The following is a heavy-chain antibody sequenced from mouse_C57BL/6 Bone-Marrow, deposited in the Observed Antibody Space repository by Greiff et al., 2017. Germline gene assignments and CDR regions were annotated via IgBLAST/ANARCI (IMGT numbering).Heavy chain of an antibody. Sequence: EVKLVESGAELVRPGASVKLSCTASGFNIKDDYMHWVKQRPEQGLEWIGWIDPENGYTEYASKFQGKATITVDTSSNTAYLQLSSLTSEDTAVYYCTRIAYWGQGTLVTVSA. CDR1: GFNIKDDY. CDR3: TRIAY. J-gene: IGHJ3*01. V-gene: IGHV14-4*01. CDR2: IDPENGYT.